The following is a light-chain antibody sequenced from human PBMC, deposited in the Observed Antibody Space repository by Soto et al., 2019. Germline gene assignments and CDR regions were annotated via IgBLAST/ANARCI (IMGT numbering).Light chain of an antibody. V-gene: IGKV3-15*01. Sequence: EIVLTQSPGTLSLSPGERATLSCRASQSITNNYLAWYQQKPGRAHRLLIYGASTRAAGVPARFSGSGSGTEFTLTISSLQSEDFAVYYCQQYNNWPPRTFGQGTKVDIK. CDR1: QSITNN. CDR3: QQYNNWPPRT. CDR2: GAS. J-gene: IGKJ1*01.